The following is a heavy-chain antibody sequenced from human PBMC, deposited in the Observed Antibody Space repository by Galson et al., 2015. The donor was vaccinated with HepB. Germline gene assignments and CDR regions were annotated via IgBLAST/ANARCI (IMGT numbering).Heavy chain of an antibody. CDR2: IYYSGST. J-gene: IGHJ3*02. D-gene: IGHD2-2*01. V-gene: IGHV4-31*03. CDR3: AREGGSVVVPAAKGAFDI. Sequence: TLSLTCTVSGGSISSGGYYWSWIRQHPGKGLEWIGYIYYSGSTYYNPSLKSRVTISVDTSKNQFSLKLSSVTAADTAVYYCAREGGSVVVPAAKGAFDIWGQGTMVTVSS. CDR1: GGSISSGGYY.